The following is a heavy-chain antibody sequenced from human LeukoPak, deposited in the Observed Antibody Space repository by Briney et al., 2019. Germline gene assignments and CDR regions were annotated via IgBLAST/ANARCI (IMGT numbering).Heavy chain of an antibody. D-gene: IGHD2-8*01. CDR3: ARESAYGGGFDY. J-gene: IGHJ4*02. V-gene: IGHV1-2*06. CDR1: GYTFTGYY. CDR2: INPNSGGT. Sequence: GASVKVSCKXSGYTFTGYYMHWVRQTPGQGLEWMGRINPNSGGTNYAQKFQGRVTMTRDTSISTAYMELSRLRSDDTAVYYCARESAYGGGFDYWGQGTLVTVSS.